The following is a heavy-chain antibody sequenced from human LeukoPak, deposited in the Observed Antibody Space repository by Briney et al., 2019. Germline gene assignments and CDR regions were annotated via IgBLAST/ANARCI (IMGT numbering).Heavy chain of an antibody. CDR1: GFTFSSYA. D-gene: IGHD3-10*01. CDR2: ISGSSGST. CDR3: AKGALLWVGELNDAFYI. Sequence: PGGSLRLSCAASGFTFSSYAMSWVRQAPGKGLEWVSAISGSSGSTYYADSVKGRFTISRDNSKNTLYLQMNSLRAEDTAVYYCAKGALLWVGELNDAFYIWGQGTMVTVSS. J-gene: IGHJ3*02. V-gene: IGHV3-23*01.